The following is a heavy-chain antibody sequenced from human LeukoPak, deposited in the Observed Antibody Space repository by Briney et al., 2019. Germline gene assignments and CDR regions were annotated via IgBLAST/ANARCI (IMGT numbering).Heavy chain of an antibody. Sequence: ASVKVSCKASGYTFTGYYMHWVRQAPGQGLEWMGRINPNSGGTNYAQKFQGRVTITRDTSASTAYMELSNLRSEDTAVYYCARDAYGDFSIDYWGQGTLVTVSS. V-gene: IGHV1-2*06. J-gene: IGHJ4*02. CDR1: GYTFTGYY. D-gene: IGHD4-17*01. CDR3: ARDAYGDFSIDY. CDR2: INPNSGGT.